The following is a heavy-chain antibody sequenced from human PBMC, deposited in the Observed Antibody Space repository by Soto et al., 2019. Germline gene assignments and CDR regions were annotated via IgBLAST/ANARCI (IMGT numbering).Heavy chain of an antibody. J-gene: IGHJ4*02. CDR3: AHRLAYGSGSDSFDY. Sequence: QITLKESGPTLVKPTQTLTLTCKFSGFSLSTSGVGVGWIRQPPGKALEFLGLIYWDDDKRYSPSLKSRLTIARDSSNSQVVLTMTNMDPVDPATYYCAHRLAYGSGSDSFDYWGQGTLVTVSS. V-gene: IGHV2-5*02. CDR1: GFSLSTSGVG. D-gene: IGHD3-10*01. CDR2: IYWDDDK.